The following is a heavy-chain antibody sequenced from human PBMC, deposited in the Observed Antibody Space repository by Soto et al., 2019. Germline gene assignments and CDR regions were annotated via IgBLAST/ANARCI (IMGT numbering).Heavy chain of an antibody. J-gene: IGHJ6*02. Sequence: PSETLSLTCTVSGGSISSGSYYWGWIRQPPGKGLEWIGSIYYSGSTYYNPSLKSRVTISVDTSKNQFSLKLSSVTAADTAVYYCARDRFFLRYGDYAYGMDFWGQGTTVTVSS. CDR3: ARDRFFLRYGDYAYGMDF. D-gene: IGHD4-17*01. CDR2: IYYSGST. V-gene: IGHV4-39*02. CDR1: GGSISSGSYY.